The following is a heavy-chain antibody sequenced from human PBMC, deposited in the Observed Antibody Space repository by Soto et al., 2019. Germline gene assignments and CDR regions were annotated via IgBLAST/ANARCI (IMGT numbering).Heavy chain of an antibody. CDR1: GFTFSRSG. CDR2: ISTYNGDT. J-gene: IGHJ6*02. Sequence: GASVEGSRKASGFTFSRSGISWGRQAPGQWLEWMGWISTYNGDTNYAQTFQGRVTMTTDTSTSTVHMEVRSLRSDDTAVYYCAREGVAPYYYYGMDVWGQGTPVTVSS. V-gene: IGHV1-18*01. D-gene: IGHD5-12*01. CDR3: AREGVAPYYYYGMDV.